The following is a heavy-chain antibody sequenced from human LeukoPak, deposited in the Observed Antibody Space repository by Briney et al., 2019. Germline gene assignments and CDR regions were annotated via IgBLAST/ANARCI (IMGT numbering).Heavy chain of an antibody. V-gene: IGHV4-30-4*01. J-gene: IGHJ5*02. CDR1: GGSISSGDYY. D-gene: IGHD2-21*02. CDR2: IYTSGST. CDR3: ARHPGRGGDKENWFDP. Sequence: PSETLSLTCTVSGGSISSGDYYWSWIRQPPGKGLEWIGYIYTSGSTNYNPSLKSRVTISVDTSKNQFSLKLSSVTAADTAVYYCARHPGRGGDKENWFDPWGQGTLVTVSS.